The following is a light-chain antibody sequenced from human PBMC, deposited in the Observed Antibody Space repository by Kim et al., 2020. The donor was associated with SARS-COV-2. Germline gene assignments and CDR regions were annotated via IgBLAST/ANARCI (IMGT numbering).Light chain of an antibody. CDR3: NSRDSSGNHWV. V-gene: IGLV3-19*01. Sequence: SSELTQDPAVSVALGQTVRITCQGDSLRKYYVSWYQQKPGQAPVVVIYGRNYRPSGIPDRFSGSSSGNTASLTITGAQAEDQADYYCNSRDSSGNHWVFGGGTKLTVL. CDR1: SLRKYY. J-gene: IGLJ3*02. CDR2: GRN.